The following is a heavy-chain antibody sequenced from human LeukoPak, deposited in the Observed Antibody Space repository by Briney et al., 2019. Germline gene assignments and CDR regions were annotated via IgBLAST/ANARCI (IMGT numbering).Heavy chain of an antibody. CDR3: AKDGLYYDFWSGSNYMDV. CDR1: GFTFSSYA. J-gene: IGHJ6*03. CDR2: IRYDGTNK. V-gene: IGHV3-30*02. D-gene: IGHD3-3*01. Sequence: RGSLRLSCAASGFTFSSYAMHWVRQAPGKGLEWVAFIRYDGTNKYYADSVKGRFTISRDNSKNTLYLQMNSLRAEDTAVYYCAKDGLYYDFWSGSNYMDVWGKGTTVTVSS.